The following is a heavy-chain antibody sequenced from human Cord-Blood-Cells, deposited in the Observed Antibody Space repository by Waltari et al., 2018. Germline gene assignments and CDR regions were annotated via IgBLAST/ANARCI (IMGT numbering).Heavy chain of an antibody. CDR2: INHSGST. CDR1: GGSFSGYY. V-gene: IGHV4-34*01. D-gene: IGHD6-6*01. J-gene: IGHJ5*02. CDR3: ARGGVARSSSWRKSFDP. Sequence: QVQLQQWGAGLLKPSETLSLTCAVYGGSFSGYYWSWIRQPPGKGLEWIGEINHSGSTNYNPFLKSRVTISVDTSKNQFSLKLSSVTAADTAVYYCARGGVARSSSWRKSFDPWGQGTLVTVSS.